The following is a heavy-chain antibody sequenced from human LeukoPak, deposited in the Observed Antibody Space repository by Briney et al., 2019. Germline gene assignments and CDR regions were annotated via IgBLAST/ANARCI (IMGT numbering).Heavy chain of an antibody. CDR1: GFTFSSYE. J-gene: IGHJ4*02. D-gene: IGHD2-15*01. CDR2: ISTSDSTI. V-gene: IGHV3-48*03. CDR3: ASAGYCSGGSCYSGFDY. Sequence: GESLKISCTASGFTFSSYEMNWVRQAPGKGLEWVSYISTSDSTIYYADSVKGRFTISRDKAKNSLYLQMNSLRAEDTAVYYCASAGYCSGGSCYSGFDYWGQGTLVTVSS.